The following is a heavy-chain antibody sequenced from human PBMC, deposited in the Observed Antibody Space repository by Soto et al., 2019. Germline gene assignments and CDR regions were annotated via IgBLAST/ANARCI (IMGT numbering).Heavy chain of an antibody. V-gene: IGHV3-7*01. D-gene: IGHD6-19*01. CDR2: IKQDGNEK. J-gene: IGHJ4*01. CDR1: GFTFSDYL. Sequence: DVQLVECGGALVQPGESLRLSCAASGFTFSDYLMTWVRQAPGKGLEWVATIKQDGNEKYYVDSVKGRFTISRDNAKNSLYLQMNGLRAEDTAVYYCAIGHWLGNWGHGTLVTVSS. CDR3: AIGHWLGN.